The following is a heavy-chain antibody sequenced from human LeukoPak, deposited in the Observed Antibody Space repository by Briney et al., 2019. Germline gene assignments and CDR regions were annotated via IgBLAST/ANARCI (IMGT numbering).Heavy chain of an antibody. CDR1: GGSISSGDYY. J-gene: IGHJ4*02. CDR3: ARGPYYYDSSGYYPFDY. V-gene: IGHV4-30-4*08. Sequence: SETLSLTCTVSGGSISSGDYYWSWIRQPPGKGLEWIGYIYYSGSTYHNPSLKSRVTISVDTSKNQFSLKLSSVTAADTAVYYSARGPYYYDSSGYYPFDYWGQGTLVTVSS. D-gene: IGHD3-22*01. CDR2: IYYSGST.